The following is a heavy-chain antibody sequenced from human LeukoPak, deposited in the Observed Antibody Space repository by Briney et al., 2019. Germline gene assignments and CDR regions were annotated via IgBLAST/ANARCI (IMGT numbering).Heavy chain of an antibody. Sequence: SETLSLTCTVSGGSISSYYWSWIRQPPGKGLEWIGYIYYSGSTKYNPSLKRRVTISVDTSKNQFSLKLSSVTAADTAVYYCASSSGSGYYFRHAFDIWGQGTMVTVSS. V-gene: IGHV4-59*01. CDR2: IYYSGST. CDR1: GGSISSYY. J-gene: IGHJ3*02. CDR3: ASSSGSGYYFRHAFDI. D-gene: IGHD3-22*01.